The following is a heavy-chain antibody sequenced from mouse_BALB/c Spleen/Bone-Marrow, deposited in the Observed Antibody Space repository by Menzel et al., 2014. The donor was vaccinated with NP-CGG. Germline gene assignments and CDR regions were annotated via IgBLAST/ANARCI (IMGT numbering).Heavy chain of an antibody. D-gene: IGHD2-1*01. V-gene: IGHV5-6-4*01. CDR2: ISGGGSYT. J-gene: IGHJ4*01. CDR3: TRDGKGNYDYAMDY. Sequence: EVKLVESGGGLVKPGGSLKLSCAASGFTFSSYTMSWVRQTPEKRLEWVATISGGGSYTYYPDSVKGRFTISRDNAKNTLYLQMSSLKSEDAAMYYCTRDGKGNYDYAMDYWGQGTSVTVSS. CDR1: GFTFSSYT.